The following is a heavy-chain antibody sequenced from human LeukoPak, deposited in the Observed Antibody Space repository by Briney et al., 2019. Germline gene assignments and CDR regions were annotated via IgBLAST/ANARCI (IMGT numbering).Heavy chain of an antibody. D-gene: IGHD6-19*01. CDR3: ARDTQGIAVAGYIDY. CDR1: GYTFTGYY. CDR2: INPNSGGK. Sequence: ASVKVSCKASGYTFTGYYMHWVRQAPGQGLEWMGWINPNSGGKNYAQKFQGRVTMTRDTSISTAYMELSRLRSDDTAVYYCARDTQGIAVAGYIDYWGQGTLVTVSS. J-gene: IGHJ4*02. V-gene: IGHV1-2*02.